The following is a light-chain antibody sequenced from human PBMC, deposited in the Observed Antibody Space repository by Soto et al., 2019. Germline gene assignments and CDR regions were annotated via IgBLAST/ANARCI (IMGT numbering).Light chain of an antibody. Sequence: EIVLTQSRATLSLSPRERATLSCMASQSVSSYLAWYQQKPGQAPRLLIYDASNRATGIPARFSGSGYGTDFNLTISNLETEDFAVYYCQQHISWPLTFGGGTKVDIK. V-gene: IGKV3-11*01. CDR3: QQHISWPLT. CDR2: DAS. CDR1: QSVSSY. J-gene: IGKJ4*01.